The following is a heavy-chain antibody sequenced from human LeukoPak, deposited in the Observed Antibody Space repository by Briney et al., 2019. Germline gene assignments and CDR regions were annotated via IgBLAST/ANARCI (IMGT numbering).Heavy chain of an antibody. Sequence: PSETLSLACTVSGGSIDSYYWSWIRQPPGKGLEWIGYIYYTGSTEYHPSLKSRVTISLDTSKNQFSLKLTSVTAADTAVYYCARVYQSAEYYFDYWGQGNLVSVSS. D-gene: IGHD2-2*01. CDR2: IYYTGST. CDR1: GGSIDSYY. CDR3: ARVYQSAEYYFDY. J-gene: IGHJ4*02. V-gene: IGHV4-59*01.